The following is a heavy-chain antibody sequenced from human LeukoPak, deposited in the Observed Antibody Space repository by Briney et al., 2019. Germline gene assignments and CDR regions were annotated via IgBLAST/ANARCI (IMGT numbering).Heavy chain of an antibody. D-gene: IGHD3-3*01. Sequence: ASVKVPCKASGYTFTSYDINWVRQATGQGLEWMGWMNPNSGNTGYAQKFQGRVTMTRNTSISTAYMELSSLRSEDTAVYYCARGTRYDFWSTRGTVDYWGQGTLVTVSS. CDR2: MNPNSGNT. CDR3: ARGTRYDFWSTRGTVDY. CDR1: GYTFTSYD. V-gene: IGHV1-8*01. J-gene: IGHJ4*02.